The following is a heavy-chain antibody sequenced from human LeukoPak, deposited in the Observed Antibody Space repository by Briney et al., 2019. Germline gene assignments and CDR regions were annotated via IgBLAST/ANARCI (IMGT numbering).Heavy chain of an antibody. V-gene: IGHV1-2*02. J-gene: IGHJ4*02. D-gene: IGHD3-10*01. CDR2: ANPNSGGT. CDR1: GYTFTSYY. Sequence: ASVKVSCKASGYTFTSYYMHWVRQAPGQGLEWMGWANPNSGGTHCAQKFQGRVTMTRDTSISTVYMELSSLRFDDTAIYYCARGPSSGIDYWGQGTLVTVSS. CDR3: ARGPSSGIDY.